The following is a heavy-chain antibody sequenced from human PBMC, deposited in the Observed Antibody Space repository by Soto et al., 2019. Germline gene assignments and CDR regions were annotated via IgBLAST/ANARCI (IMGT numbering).Heavy chain of an antibody. D-gene: IGHD2-8*02. Sequence: QVQLQQWGAGLLKPSETRSLTCAVYGGSFSGYYWTWIRQPPGTGLEWIGEINHSGSTNYYPSLKSRVTISVDTSKNQFSMKLTSVTAADTAVYYWARDKITGLFDYWGQGTLVTVSS. CDR3: ARDKITGLFDY. CDR1: GGSFSGYY. CDR2: INHSGST. J-gene: IGHJ4*02. V-gene: IGHV4-34*01.